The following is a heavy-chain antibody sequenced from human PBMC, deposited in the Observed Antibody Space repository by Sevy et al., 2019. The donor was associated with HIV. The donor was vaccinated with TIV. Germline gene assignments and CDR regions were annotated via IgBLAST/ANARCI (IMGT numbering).Heavy chain of an antibody. Sequence: GGALRLSCAASGFTFGSYGMHWVRQAPGKGLEWVAYISYDRSDKNYGDSVKDRFTISRDNSKNTVYLQMNSLRAGDTAMYYCARVFSSYYFDYWGQGTLVTVSS. CDR3: ARVFSSYYFDY. J-gene: IGHJ4*02. V-gene: IGHV3-30*02. CDR1: GFTFGSYG. CDR2: ISYDRSDK.